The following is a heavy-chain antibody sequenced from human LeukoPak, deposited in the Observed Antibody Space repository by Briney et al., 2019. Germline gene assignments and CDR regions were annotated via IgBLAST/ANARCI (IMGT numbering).Heavy chain of an antibody. D-gene: IGHD5-24*01. CDR3: AGLRDGYSLFDY. CDR2: IYTSGRT. CDR1: GGSISSDY. V-gene: IGHV4-4*07. J-gene: IGHJ4*02. Sequence: SETLSLTCTVSGGSISSDYWSWIRQPAGKGREWIGRIYTSGRTNYNPSLKSRVTMSVDTSKNQFSLKLSSVTAADTAVYYCAGLRDGYSLFDYWGQGTLVTVSS.